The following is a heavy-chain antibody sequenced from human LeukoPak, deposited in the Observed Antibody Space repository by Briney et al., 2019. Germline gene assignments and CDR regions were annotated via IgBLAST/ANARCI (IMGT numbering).Heavy chain of an antibody. CDR3: ARGVYDILTGMPYFDY. Sequence: ASVKVSCKASGYTFTGYYMHWVRQAPGQGLEWMGWINPNSGGTNYAQKFQGRVTMTRDTSISTAYMELSRLRSDDTAVYYCARGVYDILTGMPYFDYWGQGTLVTVSS. CDR1: GYTFTGYY. J-gene: IGHJ4*02. V-gene: IGHV1-2*02. D-gene: IGHD3-9*01. CDR2: INPNSGGT.